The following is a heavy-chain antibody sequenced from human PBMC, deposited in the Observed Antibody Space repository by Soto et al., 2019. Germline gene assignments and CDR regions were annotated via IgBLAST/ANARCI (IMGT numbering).Heavy chain of an antibody. CDR2: IYWNDDK. CDR3: GHSVVRFFMGAKYLDWLDP. V-gene: IGHV2-5*01. Sequence: QITLKESGPTLVKPTQTLTLTCSFSGFSLNTGGVGVAWIRQPPGKALEWLGIIYWNDDKHYSPSLKTILNITKDTSKNQVVLTMTNMDPVDTATYYCGHSVVRFFMGAKYLDWLDPWGQGTLVTVSS. D-gene: IGHD3-16*01. CDR1: GFSLNTGGVG. J-gene: IGHJ5*02.